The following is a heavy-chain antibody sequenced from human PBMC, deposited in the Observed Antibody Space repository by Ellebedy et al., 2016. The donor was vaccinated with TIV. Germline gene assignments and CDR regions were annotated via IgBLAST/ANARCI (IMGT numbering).Heavy chain of an antibody. V-gene: IGHV3-48*02. D-gene: IGHD1-7*01. CDR1: GFPFSTYS. Sequence: PGGSLRLSCVASGFPFSTYSMIWVRQAPGKGLEWISYISFSSTTRYHADSVEGRFTVSRDNAKNSLYLEMHSLRDEDTAVYFCAREGTMTQQYASDVWGQGTAVTVSS. J-gene: IGHJ6*02. CDR2: ISFSSTTR. CDR3: AREGTMTQQYASDV.